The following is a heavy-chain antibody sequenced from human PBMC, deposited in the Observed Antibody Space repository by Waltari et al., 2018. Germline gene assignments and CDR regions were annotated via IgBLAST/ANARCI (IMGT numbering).Heavy chain of an antibody. J-gene: IGHJ4*02. V-gene: IGHV3-7*01. Sequence: EVQLVESGGGLVQPGGSLRLSCAASGFTFNIHWMTWVRQAPGKGRGWGANIGQDGGEIYYVDSGKGRFTISRDNAKNAVFLQMNSLRAKDTAVYYCARVLWGWPLDSWGQGTLVTVSS. CDR1: GFTFNIHW. CDR2: IGQDGGEI. D-gene: IGHD7-27*01. CDR3: ARVLWGWPLDS.